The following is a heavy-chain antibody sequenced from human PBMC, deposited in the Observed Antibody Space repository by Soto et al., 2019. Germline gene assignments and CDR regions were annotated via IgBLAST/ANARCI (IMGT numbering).Heavy chain of an antibody. D-gene: IGHD2-21*01. CDR1: GYTFADYE. Sequence: GASVKVSCKASGYTFADYEINWVRQATGQGLEWMGWIHPDSGNTDFAQRFRGRITMTRNTSMSVVYMELDKLTSEDMAVYYCARGLWPPERWFDPWGQGTLVTVSS. CDR2: IHPDSGNT. CDR3: ARGLWPPERWFDP. J-gene: IGHJ5*02. V-gene: IGHV1-8*01.